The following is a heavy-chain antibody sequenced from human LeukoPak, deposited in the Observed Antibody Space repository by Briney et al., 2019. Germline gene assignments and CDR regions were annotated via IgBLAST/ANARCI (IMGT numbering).Heavy chain of an antibody. J-gene: IGHJ4*02. D-gene: IGHD3-10*01. V-gene: IGHV3-20*04. CDR1: GFTSDDYG. Sequence: GGSLRLSCAASGFTSDDYGMSWVRQAPGKGLEWVSGINWNGGSTGYADSVKGRFTISRDNAKNSLYLQMNSLRAEDTALYYCARDWDYYGSGSYYTGFDYWSQGTLVTVSS. CDR2: INWNGGST. CDR3: ARDWDYYGSGSYYTGFDY.